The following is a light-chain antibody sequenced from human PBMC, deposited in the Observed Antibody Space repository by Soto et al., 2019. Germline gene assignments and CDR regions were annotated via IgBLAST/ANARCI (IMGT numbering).Light chain of an antibody. V-gene: IGKV4-1*01. CDR1: QSVLYSSNNKKY. J-gene: IGKJ2*01. CDR3: QQYYSPPYT. Sequence: DIVMTQSPDSLAVSLGERATINCKSSQSVLYSSNNKKYLAWYQQKPGQPPKLLIYWASTRESGVPDRFSGSGSETDVTLTISSLQAEDVAVYYCQQYYSPPYTFGQGTKLEIK. CDR2: WAS.